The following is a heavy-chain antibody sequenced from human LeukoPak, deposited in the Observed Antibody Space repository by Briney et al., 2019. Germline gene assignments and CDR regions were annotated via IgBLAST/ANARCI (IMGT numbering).Heavy chain of an antibody. CDR2: INSDGSTI. CDR1: GVTFSNYW. J-gene: IGHJ4*02. CDR3: AGGLSTAAGR. Sequence: GGSLRLSCAVSGVTFSNYWMHWVRQAPGKGLVWVSRINSDGSTISYADSVKGRFTISRDNAKNTLYLQMNSLRAEDTAVYYCAGGLSTAAGRWGQGTLVTVSS. D-gene: IGHD6-13*01. V-gene: IGHV3-74*01.